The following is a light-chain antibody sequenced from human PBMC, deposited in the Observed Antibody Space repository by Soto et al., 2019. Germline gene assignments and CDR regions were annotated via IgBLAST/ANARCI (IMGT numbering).Light chain of an antibody. CDR1: SSNIGNNY. CDR3: QSYDFSLSGNVI. CDR2: DNN. V-gene: IGLV1-51*01. J-gene: IGLJ2*01. Sequence: QSVLTQPPSVSAAPGQKVTISCSGSSSNIGNNYVSWYQQLPGTAPKLLMYDNNKRPSGVPDRFSGSKSGTSASLTIAGLQAEDEAVYYCQSYDFSLSGNVIFGGGTQLTVL.